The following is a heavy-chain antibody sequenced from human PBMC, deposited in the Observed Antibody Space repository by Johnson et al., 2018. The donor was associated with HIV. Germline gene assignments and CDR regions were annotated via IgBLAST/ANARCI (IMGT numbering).Heavy chain of an antibody. CDR1: GFTFSNAW. J-gene: IGHJ3*02. Sequence: VQLVESGGGVVQPGRSLRLSCAASGFTFSNAWMSWVRQAPGKGLEWVSGVSWNSGSIAYADSVKGRFTISRDNAKNSLYLQMSSLRLEDTALYYCVKDSLEEDAFDIWGQGTMVTVSS. CDR3: VKDSLEEDAFDI. V-gene: IGHV3-9*01. CDR2: VSWNSGSI.